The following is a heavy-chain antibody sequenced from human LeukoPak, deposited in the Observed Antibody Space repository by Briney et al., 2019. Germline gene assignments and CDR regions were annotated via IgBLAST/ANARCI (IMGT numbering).Heavy chain of an antibody. CDR2: INHSGYT. Sequence: GSLRLSCAASGFTFSDHCMDWVRQAPGKGLEWIGEINHSGYTNYNPSLKSRVTISVDTSKNQFSLKLSSVTAADTAVYYCARGRFVYGSYRSRDAFDIWGQGTMVTVSS. CDR3: ARGRFVYGSYRSRDAFDI. D-gene: IGHD1-26*01. CDR1: GFTFSDHC. J-gene: IGHJ3*02. V-gene: IGHV4-34*01.